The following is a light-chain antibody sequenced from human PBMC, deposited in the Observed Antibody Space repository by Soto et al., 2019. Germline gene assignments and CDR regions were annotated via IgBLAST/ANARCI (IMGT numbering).Light chain of an antibody. V-gene: IGLV1-44*01. CDR3: AAWDGSLNVPV. CDR1: SSNIGSNT. Sequence: QSVLTQPPSASGTPGQRVTISCSGSSSNIGSNTVNWYQHLPGTAPKVLIYSNNQRPSGVPDRFSGSKAGTSASLAISGLQSEDVADYYCAAWDGSLNVPVFGGGTQLTVL. J-gene: IGLJ3*02. CDR2: SNN.